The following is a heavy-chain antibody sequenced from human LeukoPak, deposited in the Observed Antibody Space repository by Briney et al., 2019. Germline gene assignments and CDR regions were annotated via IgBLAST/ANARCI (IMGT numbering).Heavy chain of an antibody. Sequence: PGGSLRLSCAASGFTFDDYGMSWVRQAPGKGLEWVSGINWNGGSTGYADSVKGRFTISRDNAKNSLYLQMNSLRAEDTALYYCARYHVYSSSSGLGYRGQGTLVTVSS. V-gene: IGHV3-20*04. CDR1: GFTFDDYG. J-gene: IGHJ4*02. CDR2: INWNGGST. CDR3: ARYHVYSSSSGLGY. D-gene: IGHD6-6*01.